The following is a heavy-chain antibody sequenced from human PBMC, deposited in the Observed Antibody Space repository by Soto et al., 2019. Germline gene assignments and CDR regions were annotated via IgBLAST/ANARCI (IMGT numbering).Heavy chain of an antibody. V-gene: IGHV1-18*04. Sequence: GASVKVSCKASGYIFTSYYIHWVRQAPGQGLEWMGWINPFDGSRMFAQKLQGRVTMTTDTSTSTAYMELRSLRSDDTAVYYCARDLPTMDVWGQGTTVTVSS. J-gene: IGHJ6*02. CDR1: GYIFTSYY. CDR3: ARDLPTMDV. CDR2: INPFDGSR.